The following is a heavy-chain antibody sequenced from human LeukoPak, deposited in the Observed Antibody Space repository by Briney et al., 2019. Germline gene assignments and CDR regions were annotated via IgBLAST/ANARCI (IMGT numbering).Heavy chain of an antibody. Sequence: QSRGSLRLSCVASGFTFDDYAMHRVRHAPGKGLEWVSSITWNGETASYADSVRGRFTIFRDNAGNSLYLQMNSLSGVDTALYYCAKDRAPYSYSGLDVWGQGTSVTVSS. CDR1: GFTFDDYA. CDR3: AKDRAPYSYSGLDV. CDR2: ITWNGETA. J-gene: IGHJ6*02. V-gene: IGHV3-9*01.